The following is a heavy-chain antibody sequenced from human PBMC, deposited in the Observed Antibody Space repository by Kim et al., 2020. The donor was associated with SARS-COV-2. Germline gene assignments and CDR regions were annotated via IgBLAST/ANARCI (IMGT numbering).Heavy chain of an antibody. J-gene: IGHJ4*02. CDR1: GFTFSGYW. Sequence: GGSLRLSCAASGFTFSGYWMSWVRQAPGKGLEWVANIKEDGSDKNYVDSVKGRFTISRDNAKNSLFLQMNSLRAEDTAMYWCASGKTVPFYWGPRTLVTVSS. CDR3: ASGKTVPFY. V-gene: IGHV3-7*01. D-gene: IGHD2-2*01. CDR2: IKEDGSDK.